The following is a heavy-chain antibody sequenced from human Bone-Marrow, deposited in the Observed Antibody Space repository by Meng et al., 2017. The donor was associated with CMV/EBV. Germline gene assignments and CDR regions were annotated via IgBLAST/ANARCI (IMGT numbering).Heavy chain of an antibody. Sequence: ASVKVSCKASGYTFTSYGISWVRQAPGQGLEWMGWISAYNGNTNHAQKLQGRVTMTTDTSTSTAYMELRSLRSDDTAVYYCARGLVVVPAATTNYYYYGMDVWGQGTTVTVSS. V-gene: IGHV1-18*01. J-gene: IGHJ6*02. D-gene: IGHD2-2*01. CDR2: ISAYNGNT. CDR1: GYTFTSYG. CDR3: ARGLVVVPAATTNYYYYGMDV.